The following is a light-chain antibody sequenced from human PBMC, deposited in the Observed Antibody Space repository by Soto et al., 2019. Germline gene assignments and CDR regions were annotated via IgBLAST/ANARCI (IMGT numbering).Light chain of an antibody. CDR1: SSDVGSYNL. J-gene: IGLJ1*01. CDR2: EVS. V-gene: IGLV2-23*02. CDR3: CSYAGSSYV. Sequence: SVLSQPASVCGSPGQSITFNKTGTSSDVGSYNLVSWYQQHPGKAPKLMIYEVSKRPSGVSNRFSGSKSGNTASLTISGLQAEDEADYYCCSYAGSSYVFGTGTKVTVL.